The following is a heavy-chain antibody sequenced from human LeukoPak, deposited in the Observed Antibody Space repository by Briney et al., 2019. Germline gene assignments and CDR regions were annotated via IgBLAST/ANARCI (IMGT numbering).Heavy chain of an antibody. D-gene: IGHD3-10*01. CDR3: ARARITMPENWFDP. CDR2: IYYSGST. Sequence: SETLSLTCTVSGGSISSGGYYWSWIRQQPGKGLEWIGYIYYSGSTYYNPSLKSRVTISVDTSKNQFSLKLSSVTAADTAVYYCARARITMPENWFDPWGQGTLVTVSS. V-gene: IGHV4-31*03. J-gene: IGHJ5*02. CDR1: GGSISSGGYY.